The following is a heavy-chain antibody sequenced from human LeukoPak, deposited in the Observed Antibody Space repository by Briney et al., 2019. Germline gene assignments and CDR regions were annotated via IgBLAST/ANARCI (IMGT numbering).Heavy chain of an antibody. J-gene: IGHJ1*01. V-gene: IGHV3-15*01. CDR3: ATDMNFYDSTGYIEYFQH. CDR1: GFTFSNAW. CDR2: IKSKTDGGTT. Sequence: GGSLRLSCAASGFTFSNAWMSWVRQAPGKGLEWVGRIKSKTDGGTTDYAAPVKGRFTISRDDSKNTLFLQMNSLTTEDKAVYYCATDMNFYDSTGYIEYFQHWGQGTLVTVSS. D-gene: IGHD3-22*01.